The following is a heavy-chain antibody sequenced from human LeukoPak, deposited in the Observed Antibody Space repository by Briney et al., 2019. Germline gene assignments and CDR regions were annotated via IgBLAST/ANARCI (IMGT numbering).Heavy chain of an antibody. J-gene: IGHJ4*02. CDR1: GYTFTRYG. V-gene: IGHV1-18*01. CDR3: ARSGRGTYYYFDY. CDR2: ISGSNGNT. Sequence: GAAVKVSCKASGYTFTRYGMSGVRQAPGQGLEWMGWISGSNGNTNYAQKLQGRVTMTTDTSTGTAYMELRSLRSDDKAVYYCARSGRGTYYYFDYWGQGTLVTVSS. D-gene: IGHD1-26*01.